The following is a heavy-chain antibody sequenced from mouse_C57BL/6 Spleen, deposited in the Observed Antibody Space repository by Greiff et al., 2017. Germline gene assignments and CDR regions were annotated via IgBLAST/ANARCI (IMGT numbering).Heavy chain of an antibody. CDR3: AKGRFTTVVASYYFDY. V-gene: IGHV5-4*01. J-gene: IGHJ2*01. Sequence: EVHLVESGGGLVKPGGSLKLSCAASGFTFSSYSMSWVRQTPEKRLEWVATISDGGSYTYYPDTVKGRFTISIDNAKNNLYLQMSRLKSEDTAMYYGAKGRFTTVVASYYFDYWGQGTTLTVSS. D-gene: IGHD1-1*01. CDR2: ISDGGSYT. CDR1: GFTFSSYS.